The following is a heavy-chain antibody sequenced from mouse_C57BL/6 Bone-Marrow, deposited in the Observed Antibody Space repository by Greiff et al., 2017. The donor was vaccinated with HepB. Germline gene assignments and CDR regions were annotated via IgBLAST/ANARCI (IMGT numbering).Heavy chain of an antibody. V-gene: IGHV1-26*01. CDR2: INPNNGGT. CDR3: ARDTTVVAYYFDY. CDR1: GYTFTDYY. D-gene: IGHD1-1*01. Sequence: EVQLQQSGPELVKPGASVKISCKASGYTFTDYYMNWVKQSHGKSLEWIGDINPNNGGTSYNQKFKGKATLTVDKSSSTAYMELRSLTSEDSAVYYCARDTTVVAYYFDYWGQGTTLTVSS. J-gene: IGHJ2*01.